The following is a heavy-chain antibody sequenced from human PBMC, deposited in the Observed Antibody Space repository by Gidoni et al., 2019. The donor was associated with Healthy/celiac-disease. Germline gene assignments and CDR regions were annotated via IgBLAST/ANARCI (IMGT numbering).Heavy chain of an antibody. J-gene: IGHJ4*02. CDR2: ISWNSGSI. CDR3: AKDMDRGQIEHFDY. Sequence: EVQLVESGGGLVQPGRSLRLSCAASGFTFDDYAMHWVRQAPGKGLEWVSGISWNSGSIGYADSVKGRFTISRDNAKNSLYLQMNSLRAEDTALYYCAKDMDRGQIEHFDYWGQGTLVTVSS. CDR1: GFTFDDYA. V-gene: IGHV3-9*01. D-gene: IGHD2-2*03.